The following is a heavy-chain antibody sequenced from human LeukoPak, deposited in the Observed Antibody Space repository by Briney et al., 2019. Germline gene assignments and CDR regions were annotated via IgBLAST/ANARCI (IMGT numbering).Heavy chain of an antibody. V-gene: IGHV4-34*01. D-gene: IGHD1-26*01. CDR1: GGSFSSYC. CDR2: INHSGST. J-gene: IGHJ6*02. Sequence: SETLSLTCAVYGGSFSSYCWSWIRQPPGKGLEWIGEINHSGSTNYNPSLKSRVTISVDTSKNQFSLKLSSVTAADTAVYYCARGDVGATLDFYYFDMDVWGRGTTVTVSS. CDR3: ARGDVGATLDFYYFDMDV.